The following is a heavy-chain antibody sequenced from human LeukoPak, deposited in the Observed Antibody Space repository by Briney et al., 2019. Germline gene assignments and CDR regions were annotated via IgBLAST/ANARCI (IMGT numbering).Heavy chain of an antibody. V-gene: IGHV4-39*01. CDR1: GDSVSRSDSY. CDR2: IYYSGRT. Sequence: SETLSLTCSVSGDSVSRSDSYWDWIRQPPGKGLEWIGTIYYSGRTCYSPSLKSRVTMSVDPSNNQFSLNLRSVTAADTAVYYCARRRYYDGSGYLEWGQGTLLSVSS. CDR3: ARRRYYDGSGYLE. J-gene: IGHJ1*01. D-gene: IGHD3-22*01.